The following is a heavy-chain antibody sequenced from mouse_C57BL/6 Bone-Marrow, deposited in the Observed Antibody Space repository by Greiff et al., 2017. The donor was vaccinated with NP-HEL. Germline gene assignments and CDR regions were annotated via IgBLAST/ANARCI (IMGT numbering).Heavy chain of an antibody. J-gene: IGHJ4*01. Sequence: EVKLVESGEGLVKPGGSLKLSCAASGFTFSSYAMSWVRQTPEKRLEWVAYISSGGDYVYYADTVKGRFTISRDNARNTLYLQMSSLKSEDTAMYYCTNYGSSFSYAMDYWGQGTSVTVSS. CDR1: GFTFSSYA. CDR3: TNYGSSFSYAMDY. V-gene: IGHV5-9-1*02. CDR2: ISSGGDYV. D-gene: IGHD1-1*01.